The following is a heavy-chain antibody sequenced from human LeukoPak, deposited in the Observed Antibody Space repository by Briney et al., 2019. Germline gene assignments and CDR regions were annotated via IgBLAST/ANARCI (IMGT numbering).Heavy chain of an antibody. J-gene: IGHJ4*02. D-gene: IGHD3-22*01. CDR1: GGSFSGYY. Sequence: SETLSLTCAVYGGSFSGYYWSWIRQPPGKGLEWIGEINHSGSTNYNPSLKSRVTISVDTSKNQSSLKLSSVTAADTAVYYCASRGALNYYDSSGYHKFDYWGQGTLVTVSS. CDR2: INHSGST. V-gene: IGHV4-34*01. CDR3: ASRGALNYYDSSGYHKFDY.